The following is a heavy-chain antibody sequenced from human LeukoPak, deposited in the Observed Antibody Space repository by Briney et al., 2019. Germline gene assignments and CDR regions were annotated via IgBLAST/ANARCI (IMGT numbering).Heavy chain of an antibody. Sequence: SETLSLTCTVSGGSISSYYWSWIRQPPGKGLEWIGYIYYSGSTNYNPSLKSRVTISVDTSKNQFSLKLSSVTAADTAVYYCARLPTITFFDYWGQGTLVTVSS. CDR1: GGSISSYY. CDR3: ARLPTITFFDY. V-gene: IGHV4-59*08. J-gene: IGHJ4*02. D-gene: IGHD5-12*01. CDR2: IYYSGST.